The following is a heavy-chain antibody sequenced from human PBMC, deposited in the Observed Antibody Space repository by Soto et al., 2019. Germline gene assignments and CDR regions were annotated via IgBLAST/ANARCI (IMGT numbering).Heavy chain of an antibody. D-gene: IGHD3-3*01. CDR3: AHRVLRTVFGLVTTTAIYFDF. V-gene: IGHV2-5*02. J-gene: IGHJ4*02. CDR2: IYWDDDK. CDR1: GFSLTTSGVG. Sequence: QITLNESGPTQVKPRQTLTLTCTFSGFSLTTSGVGVGWIRQSPGKAPEWLALIYWDDDKRYSPSLKSRLTITKDTSKNPVVLTMADLHPADTATYYCAHRVLRTVFGLVTTTAIYFDFWGQGTPVAVSS.